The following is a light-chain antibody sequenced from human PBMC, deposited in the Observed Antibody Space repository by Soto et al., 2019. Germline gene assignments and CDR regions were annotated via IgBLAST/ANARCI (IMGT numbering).Light chain of an antibody. CDR3: ASWDDSLNGRV. CDR1: SSNIGSNT. Sequence: QLVLTQSPSASGTPGQRVTISCSGGSSNIGSNTVNWYQHLPGTAPKLLIYTNNQRPSGVPDRFSGSKSGTSASLAISGLRSEDEADYYCASWDDSLNGRVFGGGTKLTVL. V-gene: IGLV1-44*01. J-gene: IGLJ3*02. CDR2: TNN.